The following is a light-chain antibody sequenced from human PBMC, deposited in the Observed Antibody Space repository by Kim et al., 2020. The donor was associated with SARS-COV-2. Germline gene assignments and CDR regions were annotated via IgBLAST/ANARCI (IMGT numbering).Light chain of an antibody. CDR3: SSYAGRQSGL. Sequence: GQSVIISCTGASSDIGAYDYVSWYQQPPGKAPKLIIYEVNKRPSGVPDRFSGSKSGNTASLTVSGLRTEDEADYFCSSYAGRQSGLFGGGTKLTVL. J-gene: IGLJ2*01. CDR1: SSDIGAYDY. CDR2: EVN. V-gene: IGLV2-8*01.